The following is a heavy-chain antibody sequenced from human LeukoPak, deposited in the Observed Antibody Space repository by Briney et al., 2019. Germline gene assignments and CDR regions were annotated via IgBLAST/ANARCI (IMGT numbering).Heavy chain of an antibody. D-gene: IGHD5-18*01. V-gene: IGHV4-31*03. J-gene: IGHJ4*02. CDR1: GGSISSGAYW. Sequence: SETLSLTCTVAGGSISSGAYWWTWIRQDPVKGLEWIGYIYYSGSTYYNPALRSRVNISVHTSKNQFSLKLSSVTAADTAVYYCARVQIGYSYGLFDYWGQGTLVTVSS. CDR3: ARVQIGYSYGLFDY. CDR2: IYYSGST.